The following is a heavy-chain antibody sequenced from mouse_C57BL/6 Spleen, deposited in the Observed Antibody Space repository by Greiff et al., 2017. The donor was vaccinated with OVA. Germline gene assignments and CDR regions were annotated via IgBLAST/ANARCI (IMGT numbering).Heavy chain of an antibody. CDR1: GYTFTSYW. V-gene: IGHV1-69*01. Sequence: QVQLQHPGAELVMPGASVKLSCKASGYTFTSYWMHWVKQRPGQGLEWIGEIDPSDSYTNYNQKFKGKSTLTVDKSSSTAYMQLSSLTSEDSAVYYCARSQGLDYWGQGTTLTVSS. J-gene: IGHJ2*01. CDR3: ARSQGLDY. CDR2: IDPSDSYT.